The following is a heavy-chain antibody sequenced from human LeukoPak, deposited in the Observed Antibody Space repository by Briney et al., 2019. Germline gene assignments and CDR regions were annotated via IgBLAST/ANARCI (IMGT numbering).Heavy chain of an antibody. CDR2: INPTGGST. CDR1: GYTFPSYF. CDR3: AKVLAYDFWSGPYFDY. D-gene: IGHD3-3*01. V-gene: IGHV1-46*01. J-gene: IGHJ4*02. Sequence: ASVKVSCKASGYTFPSYFMHWVRQAPGQGLEWMGIINPTGGSTTYAQKFQGRVTMTRDTSTSTVYMELSSLRSDDTAVYYSAKVLAYDFWSGPYFDYWGQGTLVTVSS.